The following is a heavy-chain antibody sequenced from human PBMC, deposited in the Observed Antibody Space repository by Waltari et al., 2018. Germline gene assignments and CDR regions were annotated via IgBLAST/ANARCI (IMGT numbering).Heavy chain of an antibody. J-gene: IGHJ4*02. Sequence: QVHLVQPGAEVRKPGASVTVSCKGSGYTFTGYSIQWLRQAPGQGLEWMGWIDPNTGGTKLAQKFQGRVTMTRDTSINTVYMELSSLGSDDTAVYYCARDLYDSRVPGDYFDYWGQGTLVTVSS. CDR1: GYTFTGYS. D-gene: IGHD3-16*01. CDR2: IDPNTGGT. V-gene: IGHV1-2*02. CDR3: ARDLYDSRVPGDYFDY.